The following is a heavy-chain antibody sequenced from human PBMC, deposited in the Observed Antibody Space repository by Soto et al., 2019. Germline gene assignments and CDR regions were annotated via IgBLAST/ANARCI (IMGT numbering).Heavy chain of an antibody. CDR3: ARGDRGAFDL. J-gene: IGHJ3*01. V-gene: IGHV3-74*01. D-gene: IGHD1-26*01. CDR2: IHSDGSST. Sequence: EVQLLESGGGLVQPGESLRLSCAASGFTFSYYWMHWVRQAPGMGLVWVSRIHSDGSSTTYADSVKGRFTISRDNAWNTLYLQMNSLRAEDTAVYYCARGDRGAFDLWGQGTVVTVSS. CDR1: GFTFSYYW.